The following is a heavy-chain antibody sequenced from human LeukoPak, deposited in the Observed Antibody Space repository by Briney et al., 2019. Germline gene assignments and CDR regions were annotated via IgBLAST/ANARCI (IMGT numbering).Heavy chain of an antibody. V-gene: IGHV3-48*01. J-gene: IGHJ4*02. CDR2: ISSSSSSI. CDR1: GFTFSSYS. D-gene: IGHD3-10*01. Sequence: GGSLRLSCAASGFTFSSYSMSWVRQAPGKGLEWVSYISSSSSSIYYADSVKGRFTISRDSAKSSLYLQMNSLRAEDTAVYYCARAFYGSVPFDYWGQGTLVTVSS. CDR3: ARAFYGSVPFDY.